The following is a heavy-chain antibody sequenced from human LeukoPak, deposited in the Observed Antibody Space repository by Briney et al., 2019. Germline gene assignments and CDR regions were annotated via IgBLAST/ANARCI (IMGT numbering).Heavy chain of an antibody. CDR1: GFTFSSYS. Sequence: PGGSLRLSCAASGFTFSSYSMNWVRQAPGKGLERISYISGSSKIIHWAESLKGRFTISRDNAKNSLYLQMNSLRDEDTAVYYCARDYSSSGTFFGYYYGMDVWGQGTTVTVSS. D-gene: IGHD2-2*01. V-gene: IGHV3-48*02. CDR3: ARDYSSSGTFFGYYYGMDV. CDR2: ISGSSKII. J-gene: IGHJ6*02.